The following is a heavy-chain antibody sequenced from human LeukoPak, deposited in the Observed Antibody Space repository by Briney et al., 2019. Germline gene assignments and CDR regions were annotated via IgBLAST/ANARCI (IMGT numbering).Heavy chain of an antibody. Sequence: GGSLRFSCAASGFTFSSYAMHWVRQAPGKGLEYVSAISSNGGSTYYANSVKGRFTISRDNSKNTLYLQMGSLRAEDMAVYYCARGGFWSGDFDYWGQGTLVTVSS. CDR3: ARGGFWSGDFDY. V-gene: IGHV3-64*01. CDR2: ISSNGGST. J-gene: IGHJ4*02. CDR1: GFTFSSYA. D-gene: IGHD3-3*01.